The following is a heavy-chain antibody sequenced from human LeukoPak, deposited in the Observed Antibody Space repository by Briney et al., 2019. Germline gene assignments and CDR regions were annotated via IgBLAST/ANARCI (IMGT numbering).Heavy chain of an antibody. Sequence: SETLSLTCTVSGGSISSSSYYWGWIRQPPGKGLEWIGSIYYSGSTYYNPSLKSRVTISVDTSKNQFSLKLSSVTAADTAVYYCASDSSGYYYNLFDYWGQGTLVTVSS. CDR1: GGSISSSSYY. D-gene: IGHD3-22*01. V-gene: IGHV4-39*01. CDR3: ASDSSGYYYNLFDY. CDR2: IYYSGST. J-gene: IGHJ4*02.